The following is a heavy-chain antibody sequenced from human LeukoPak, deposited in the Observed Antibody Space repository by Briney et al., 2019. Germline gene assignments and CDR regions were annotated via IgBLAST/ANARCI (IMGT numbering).Heavy chain of an antibody. D-gene: IGHD3-22*01. CDR1: GGSISRYY. CDR3: ARTYYYDSSGYGYFQH. Sequence: PSETLSLTCTVSGGSISRYYWSWLRQPAGKGLEWIGRIYTSGSTNYNPSLKSRVTMSVDTSKNQFSLKLSSVTAADTAVYYCARTYYYDSSGYGYFQHWGQGTLVTVSS. CDR2: IYTSGST. V-gene: IGHV4-4*07. J-gene: IGHJ1*01.